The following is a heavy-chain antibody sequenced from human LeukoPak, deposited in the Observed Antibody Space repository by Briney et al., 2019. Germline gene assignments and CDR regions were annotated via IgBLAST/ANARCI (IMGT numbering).Heavy chain of an antibody. CDR2: ISWNSGSI. V-gene: IGHV3-9*03. Sequence: GGSLRLSCAASGFTFDDYAMHWVRQAPGKGLEWVSGISWNSGSIGYADSVKGRFTISRDNAKNSLYLQMNSLRAEDMALYYCAKLATFDAFDIWGQGTMVTVSS. CDR3: AKLATFDAFDI. J-gene: IGHJ3*02. CDR1: GFTFDDYA.